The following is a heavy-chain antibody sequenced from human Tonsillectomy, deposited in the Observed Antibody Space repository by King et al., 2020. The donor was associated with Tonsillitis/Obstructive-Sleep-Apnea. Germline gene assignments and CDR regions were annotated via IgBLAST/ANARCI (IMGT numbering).Heavy chain of an antibody. CDR2: ISSSSSTI. CDR3: ARDRDGDYYYYYYMDV. V-gene: IGHV3-48*02. CDR1: GFTSSSYS. Sequence: VQLVESGGGLVQPGGSLRLSCAASGFTSSSYSMNWVRQAPGKGLEWVSYISSSSSTIYYADSVKGRFTISRDNAKNSLYLQMNSLRDEDTAVYYCARDRDGDYYYYYYMDVWGKGTTVTVSS. J-gene: IGHJ6*03. D-gene: IGHD4-17*01.